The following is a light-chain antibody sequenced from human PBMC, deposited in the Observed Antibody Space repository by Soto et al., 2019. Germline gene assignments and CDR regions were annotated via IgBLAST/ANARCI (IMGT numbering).Light chain of an antibody. V-gene: IGKV3-20*01. CDR1: QSVGSS. Sequence: EIVCTQSPATLSLSPGERATLSCRASQSVGSSLAWYQQRPGQAPRLLIYDAFIRATGIPARFSGSESGTDFTLTINRLEPEDFAVYYCQQYGSSHTFGQGTRLEI. CDR2: DAF. J-gene: IGKJ5*01. CDR3: QQYGSSHT.